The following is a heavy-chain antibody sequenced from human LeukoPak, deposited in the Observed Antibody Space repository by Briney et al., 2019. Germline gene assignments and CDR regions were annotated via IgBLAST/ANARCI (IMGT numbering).Heavy chain of an antibody. CDR1: GHTLTEFS. V-gene: IGHV1-24*01. D-gene: IGHD6-19*01. J-gene: IGHJ4*02. CDR3: ARVPGYSSGWPFDY. CDR2: FDPEDGET. Sequence: GASVKVSCKVSGHTLTEFSMHWVRQAPGKRLEWMGRFDPEDGETIYAQKFQGRVTMTADTSTDTAYMELSSLRSDDTAVYYCARVPGYSSGWPFDYWGQGTLVTVSS.